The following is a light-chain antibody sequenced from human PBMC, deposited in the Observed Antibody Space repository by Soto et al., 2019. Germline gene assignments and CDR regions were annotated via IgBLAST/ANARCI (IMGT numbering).Light chain of an antibody. CDR3: QQCSNWL. V-gene: IGKV3-11*01. CDR2: GAS. CDR1: QSVTIN. J-gene: IGKJ3*01. Sequence: TPSPATLSVSPGETATLFCRASQSVTINLARYQQKPGQAPRLLIYGASNRATGIPARFSGSGSGTDFTLTISSLEPEDFAVYYCQQCSNWLFGPGTKVDIK.